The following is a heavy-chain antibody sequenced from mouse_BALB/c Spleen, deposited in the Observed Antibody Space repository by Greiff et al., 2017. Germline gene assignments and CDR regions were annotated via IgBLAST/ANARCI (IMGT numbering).Heavy chain of an antibody. CDR3: ARNGIYWYFDV. Sequence: EVQVVESGGGLVKPGGSLKLSCAASGFTFSSYAMSWVRQTPEKRLEWVASISSGGSTYYPDSVKGRFTISRDNARNILYLQMSSLRSEDTAMYYCARNGIYWYFDVWGAGTTVTVSS. CDR1: GFTFSSYA. J-gene: IGHJ1*01. D-gene: IGHD2-1*01. CDR2: ISSGGST. V-gene: IGHV5-6-5*01.